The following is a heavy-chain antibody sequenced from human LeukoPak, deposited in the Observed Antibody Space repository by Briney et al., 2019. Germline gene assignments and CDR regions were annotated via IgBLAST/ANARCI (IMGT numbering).Heavy chain of an antibody. CDR1: GFTFSSYW. Sequence: SGGSLRLSCAASGFTFSSYWMHWVRQAPGKGLVWVSRINSDGSSTSYADSVKGRFTISRDNAKNTLYLQMNSLRAEDTAVYYCARSGWYNWNDGASGFDYWGQGTLVTVSS. V-gene: IGHV3-74*01. J-gene: IGHJ4*02. CDR2: INSDGSST. D-gene: IGHD1-1*01. CDR3: ARSGWYNWNDGASGFDY.